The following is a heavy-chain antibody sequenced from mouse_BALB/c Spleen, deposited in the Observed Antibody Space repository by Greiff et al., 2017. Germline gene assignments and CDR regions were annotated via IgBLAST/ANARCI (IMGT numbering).Heavy chain of an antibody. V-gene: IGHV14-3*02. J-gene: IGHJ3*01. CDR2: IDPANGNT. D-gene: IGHD2-10*01. CDR3: ALLWPFAY. Sequence: VQLQQSGAELVKPGASVKLSCTASGFNIKDTYMHWVKQRPEQGLEWIGRIDPANGNTKYDPKFQGKATITADTTSNTAYLQLSSLTSEDTAVYYCALLWPFAYWGQGTLVTVSA. CDR1: GFNIKDTY.